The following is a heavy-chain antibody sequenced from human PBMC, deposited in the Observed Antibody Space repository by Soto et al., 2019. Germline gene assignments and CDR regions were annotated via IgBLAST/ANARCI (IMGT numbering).Heavy chain of an antibody. J-gene: IGHJ6*02. V-gene: IGHV3-7*05. CDR3: ARGGGAPAASMYYSYYGMDV. Sequence: EVQLVESGGGLVQPGGSLRLSCAASGFTFSSYWMSWVRQAPGKGLEWVANIKQDGSEKYYVESVKGRFTISRDNAKNSLYLQMNSLRAEDTAVYYCARGGGAPAASMYYSYYGMDVWGQGTTVTVSS. D-gene: IGHD2-2*01. CDR1: GFTFSSYW. CDR2: IKQDGSEK.